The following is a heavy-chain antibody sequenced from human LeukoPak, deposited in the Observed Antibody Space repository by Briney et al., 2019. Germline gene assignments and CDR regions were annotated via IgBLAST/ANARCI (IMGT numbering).Heavy chain of an antibody. CDR1: GGSISSSSYY. D-gene: IGHD3-22*01. J-gene: IGHJ4*02. V-gene: IGHV4-39*01. CDR3: ARRREFRIGMIVVVSPFDY. Sequence: PSETLSLTCTVSGGSISSSSYYWGWIRQPPGKGLEWIGSIYYSGSTYYNPSLKSRVTISVDTSKNQFSLKLSSVTAADTAVYYCARRREFRIGMIVVVSPFDYWGQGTLVTVSS. CDR2: IYYSGST.